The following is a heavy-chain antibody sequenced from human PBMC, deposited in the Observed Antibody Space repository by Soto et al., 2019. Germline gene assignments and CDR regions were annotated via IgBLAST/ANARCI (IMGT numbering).Heavy chain of an antibody. Sequence: SVKVSCKASGDRFLFYTINWVRQAPGLGLEWMGRVNPILSMSNYAQKFQGRVTMTADKSTSTAYMELRSLRSEDTAFYYCATSYGSGYRAFDYWGQGALVTVSS. CDR3: ATSYGSGYRAFDY. CDR1: GDRFLFYT. D-gene: IGHD3-10*01. V-gene: IGHV1-69*02. J-gene: IGHJ4*02. CDR2: VNPILSMS.